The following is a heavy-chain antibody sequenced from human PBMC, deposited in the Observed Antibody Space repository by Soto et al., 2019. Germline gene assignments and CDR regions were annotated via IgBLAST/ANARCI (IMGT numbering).Heavy chain of an antibody. D-gene: IGHD6-19*01. J-gene: IGHJ6*02. CDR3: AKDGSSGWPYYYGLDV. CDR1: GFTFSSCG. CDR2: ISYDGSNK. V-gene: IGHV3-30*18. Sequence: LRLSCAASGFTFSSCGMHWVRQAPGKGLEWVAVISYDGSNKYCADSVKGRFTISRDNSKNTLYLQMSSLRAEDTAVYYCAKDGSSGWPYYYGLDVWGQGTTVTVS.